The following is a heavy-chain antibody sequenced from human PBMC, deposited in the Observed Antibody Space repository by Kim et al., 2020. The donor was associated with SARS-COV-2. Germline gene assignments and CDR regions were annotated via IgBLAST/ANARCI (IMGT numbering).Heavy chain of an antibody. Sequence: ASVKVSCKASGYTFTGYYMHWVRQAPGQGLEWMGRINPNSGGTNYAQKFQGRVTMTRDTSISTAYMELSRLRSDDTVVYYCARGPLLRYFDWFKDPLTQWLDYFDYWGQGTLVTGSS. V-gene: IGHV1-2*05. J-gene: IGHJ4*02. D-gene: IGHD3-9*01. CDR2: INPNSGGT. CDR1: GYTFTGYY. CDR3: ARGPLLRYFDWFKDPLTQWLDYFDY.